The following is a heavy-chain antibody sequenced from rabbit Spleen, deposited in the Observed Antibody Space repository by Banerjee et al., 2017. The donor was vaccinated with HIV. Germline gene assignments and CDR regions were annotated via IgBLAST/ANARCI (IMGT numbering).Heavy chain of an antibody. CDR3: ARGIVYGYSGDAYPPYGMDL. D-gene: IGHD6-1*01. V-gene: IGHV1S40*01. CDR2: IYSGSGST. CDR1: GFSFSSSYW. J-gene: IGHJ6*01. Sequence: QSLEESGGDLVKPGASLTITCTASGFSFSSSYWICWVRQAPGKGLEWIGCIYSGSGSTYYASWAKGRFTISKTSSTTVTLQMTSLTAADTATYFCARGIVYGYSGDAYPPYGMDLWGQGTLVTVS.